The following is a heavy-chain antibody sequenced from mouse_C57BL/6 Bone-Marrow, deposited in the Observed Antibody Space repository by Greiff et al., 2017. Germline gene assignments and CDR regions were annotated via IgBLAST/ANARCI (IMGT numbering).Heavy chain of an antibody. J-gene: IGHJ4*01. CDR2: INPYNGGT. V-gene: IGHV1-19*01. CDR1: GYTFTDYY. CDR3: ARGVYYA. D-gene: IGHD2-1*01. Sequence: VQLKQSGPVLVKPGASVKMSCKASGYTFTDYYMNWVKQSHGKSLEWIGVINPYNGGTSYNQKFKGKATLTVDKSSSTAYMWLNILTSEDSAVYYCARGVYYAWGQGTSVTVSS.